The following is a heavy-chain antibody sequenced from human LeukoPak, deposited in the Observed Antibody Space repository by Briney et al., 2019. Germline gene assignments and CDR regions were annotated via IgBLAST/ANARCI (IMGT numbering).Heavy chain of an antibody. CDR3: AKGIGYCSGGSCYYDY. D-gene: IGHD2-15*01. V-gene: IGHV3-43*02. CDR1: GFTFDDYA. CDR2: ISGDGGST. Sequence: GGSLRLSCAASGFTFDDYAMHWVRQAPGKGLEWVSLISGDGGSTYYADSVKGRFTISRDNSKNSLYLQMNSLRTENTALYYCAKGIGYCSGGSCYYDYWGRGTLVTVSS. J-gene: IGHJ4*02.